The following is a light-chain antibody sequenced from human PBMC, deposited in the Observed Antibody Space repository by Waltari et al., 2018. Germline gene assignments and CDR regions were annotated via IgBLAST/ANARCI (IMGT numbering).Light chain of an antibody. CDR1: SSNVGGYTL. Sequence: QSALTQPASVSGSPGQSITISCTGTSSNVGGYTLVSWYQQHPGKAPQLIIYHVNKRPSGISHSFSGSTSGNTASLTISGLQADDESDYYCCSYAGDSTLIFGGGTKLTVL. V-gene: IGLV2-23*02. J-gene: IGLJ2*01. CDR3: CSYAGDSTLI. CDR2: HVN.